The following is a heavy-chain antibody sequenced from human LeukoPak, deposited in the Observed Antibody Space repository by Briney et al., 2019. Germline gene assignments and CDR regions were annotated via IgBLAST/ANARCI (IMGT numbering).Heavy chain of an antibody. D-gene: IGHD3-22*01. CDR2: IYYSGST. V-gene: IGHV4-59*01. CDR3: ARGGRLLPLNY. CDR1: GGSISSYY. Sequence: PSETLSLTCTVSGGSISSYYWSWIRQPPGKGLEWIGYIYYSGSTNYNPSLKGRVTISVDTSKNQFSLKLSSVTAADTAVFYCARGGRLLPLNYWGQGTLVTVSS. J-gene: IGHJ4*02.